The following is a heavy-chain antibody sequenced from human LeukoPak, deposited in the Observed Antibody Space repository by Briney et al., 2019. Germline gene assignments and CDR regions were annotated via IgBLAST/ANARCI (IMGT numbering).Heavy chain of an antibody. CDR2: IVVGSGNT. Sequence: GTSVKVSCKASGFTFTSSAMQRVRQARGQRLEWIGWIVVGSGNTNYAQKFQERVTITRDMSTSTAYMELSSLRSEDTAVYYCAASLPGYSSSWWYYFDYWGQGTLVTVSS. D-gene: IGHD6-13*01. CDR1: GFTFTSSA. CDR3: AASLPGYSSSWWYYFDY. V-gene: IGHV1-58*02. J-gene: IGHJ4*02.